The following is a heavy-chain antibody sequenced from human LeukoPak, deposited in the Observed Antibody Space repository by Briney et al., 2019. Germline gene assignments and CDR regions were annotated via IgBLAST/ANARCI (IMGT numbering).Heavy chain of an antibody. V-gene: IGHV3-15*01. CDR3: ATDLLDD. J-gene: IGHJ4*02. Sequence: PGGCLRLSCAASGFTFSNAWMSWVRQAPGEGLEWVGRIKRTSDGGTTDYAAPVKGRFTISRDDSKNMVYLQMNSLTTEDTAVYYCATDLLDDWGQGTQVTVSS. CDR1: GFTFSNAW. CDR2: IKRTSDGGTT.